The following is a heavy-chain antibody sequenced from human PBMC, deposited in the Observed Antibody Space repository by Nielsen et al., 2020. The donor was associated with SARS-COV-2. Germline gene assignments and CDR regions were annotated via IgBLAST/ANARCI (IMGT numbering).Heavy chain of an antibody. CDR2: ISSSSTYI. D-gene: IGHD2-8*01. CDR3: ARDTCTNGVCFDY. J-gene: IGHJ4*02. CDR1: GFIFRTYG. V-gene: IGHV3-21*01. Sequence: GESLKISCVASGFIFRTYGMHWVRQAPGKGPEWVSSISSSSTYIYYTDSVKGRFTSSRDNAKNSLYLQMNSLRAEDTAVYYCARDTCTNGVCFDYWGQGTLVTVSS.